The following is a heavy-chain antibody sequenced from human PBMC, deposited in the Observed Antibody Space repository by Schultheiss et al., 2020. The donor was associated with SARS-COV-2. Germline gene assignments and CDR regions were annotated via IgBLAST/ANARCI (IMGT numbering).Heavy chain of an antibody. D-gene: IGHD2-8*01. Sequence: SETLSLTCAVYGGSFSGYYWSWIRQPPGKGLEWIGEINHSGSTNYNPSLKSRVTISVDTSKNQFSLKLSSVTAADTAVYYCALAIYCTNGVCRGLDYWGQGTLVTVSS. V-gene: IGHV4-34*01. CDR2: INHSGST. CDR3: ALAIYCTNGVCRGLDY. J-gene: IGHJ4*02. CDR1: GGSFSGYY.